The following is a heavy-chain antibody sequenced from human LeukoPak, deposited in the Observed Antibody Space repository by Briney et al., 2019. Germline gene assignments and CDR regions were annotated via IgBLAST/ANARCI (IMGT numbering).Heavy chain of an antibody. CDR3: ARAQGGGYKSSLDY. Sequence: SETLSLTCTVSGGSISSYYWSWIRQPPGKGLEWIGYIYYSGSTNYNPSLKSRVTISVDTSKNQFSLKLISVTAADTAVYYCARAQGGGYKSSLDYWGQGTLVTVSS. J-gene: IGHJ4*02. CDR1: GGSISSYY. CDR2: IYYSGST. V-gene: IGHV4-59*01. D-gene: IGHD5-24*01.